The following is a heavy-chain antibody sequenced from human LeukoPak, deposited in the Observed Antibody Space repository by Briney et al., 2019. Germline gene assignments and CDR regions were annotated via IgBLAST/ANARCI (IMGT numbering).Heavy chain of an antibody. CDR3: AKQFLGYKELDI. J-gene: IGHJ3*02. Sequence: PGGSLRLSCAASGFTFSSYAMSWVRQAPGKGLEWVSAISGSGGSTYYADSVKGRFTISRDNSKNTLYLQMNSLRAEDTAVHYCAKQFLGYKELDIWGQGTMVTVSS. CDR2: ISGSGGST. D-gene: IGHD1-1*01. CDR1: GFTFSSYA. V-gene: IGHV3-23*01.